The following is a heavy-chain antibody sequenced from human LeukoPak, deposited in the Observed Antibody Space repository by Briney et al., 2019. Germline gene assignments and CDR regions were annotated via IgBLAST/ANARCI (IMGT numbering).Heavy chain of an antibody. V-gene: IGHV1-18*01. CDR3: ARVLMVRGVIEAQSY. Sequence: GASVKVSCKASGYTFTSYGISWVRQASGQGLEWMGWISAYNGNTNYAQKLQGRVTMTTDTSTSTAYMELRSLRSDDTAVYYCARVLMVRGVIEAQSYWGQGTLVTVSS. CDR2: ISAYNGNT. CDR1: GYTFTSYG. D-gene: IGHD3-10*01. J-gene: IGHJ4*02.